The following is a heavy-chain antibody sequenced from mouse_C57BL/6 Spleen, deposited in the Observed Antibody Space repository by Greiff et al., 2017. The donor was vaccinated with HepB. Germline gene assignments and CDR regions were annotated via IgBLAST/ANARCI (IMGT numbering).Heavy chain of an antibody. CDR1: GYSFTGYY. Sequence: VQLKQSGPELVKPGASVKISCKASGYSFTGYYMHWVKQSHGNILDWIGYIYPYNGVSSYNQKFKGKATLTVDKSSSTAYMELRSLTSEDSAVYYCARTNYYGSSYGAMDYWGQGTSVTVSS. J-gene: IGHJ4*01. CDR3: ARTNYYGSSYGAMDY. CDR2: IYPYNGVS. D-gene: IGHD1-1*01. V-gene: IGHV1-31*01.